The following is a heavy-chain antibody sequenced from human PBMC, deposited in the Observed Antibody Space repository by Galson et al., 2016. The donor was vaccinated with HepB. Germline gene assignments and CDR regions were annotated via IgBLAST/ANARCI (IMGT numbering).Heavy chain of an antibody. D-gene: IGHD3-10*01. CDR2: TFPGDSDT. Sequence: QSGAEVKKPGESLKISCKGSGYSFASYWIGWVRQMPGKGLEYMGITFPGDSDTTYSPSFQGQVTISVDKSISTAYLQWSSLEASDTAMYYCTRLRFFSAANYFEGMDVWGQGTTVTVSS. V-gene: IGHV5-51*01. CDR1: GYSFASYW. CDR3: TRLRFFSAANYFEGMDV. J-gene: IGHJ6*02.